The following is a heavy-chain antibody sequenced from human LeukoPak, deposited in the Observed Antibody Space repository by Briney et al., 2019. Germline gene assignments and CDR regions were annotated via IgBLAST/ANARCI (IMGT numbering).Heavy chain of an antibody. CDR2: IYYSGST. Sequence: PSETLSLTCTVSGGSISSYYWSWIRQPPGKGLEWIGYIYYSGSTNYNPSLKSRVTISVDTSKNQFSLKLSSVTAADTAVYYCARVGGCSNWFDPWGQGTLVTVSS. D-gene: IGHD2-15*01. CDR1: GGSISSYY. J-gene: IGHJ5*02. CDR3: ARVGGCSNWFDP. V-gene: IGHV4-59*01.